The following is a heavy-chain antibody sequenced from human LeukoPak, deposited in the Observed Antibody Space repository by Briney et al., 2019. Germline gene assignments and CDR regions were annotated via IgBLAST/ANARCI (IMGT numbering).Heavy chain of an antibody. J-gene: IGHJ3*02. Sequence: ASVKVSCKASGYTFTSYAMNWVRQAPGQGLEWMGWINTNTGNPTYAQGFTGRFVFSLDTSVSTAYLQISSLKAEDTAVYYCARDLGGSYYDSSGTLTDIWGQGTMVTVSS. CDR2: INTNTGNP. CDR1: GYTFTSYA. CDR3: ARDLGGSYYDSSGTLTDI. V-gene: IGHV7-4-1*02. D-gene: IGHD3-22*01.